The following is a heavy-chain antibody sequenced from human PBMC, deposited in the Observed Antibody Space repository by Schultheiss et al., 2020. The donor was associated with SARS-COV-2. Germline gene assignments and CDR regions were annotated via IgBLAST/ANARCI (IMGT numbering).Heavy chain of an antibody. CDR2: ISRSGSTI. CDR1: GFTFSSYS. CDR3: ARDLATLRGLGYFQH. V-gene: IGHV3-48*04. D-gene: IGHD3-10*01. J-gene: IGHJ1*01. Sequence: GGSLRLSCAASGFTFSSYSMDWVRQAPGKGLEWVSYISRSGSTIYYADSVKGRFTISRDNAKNSLYLQMNSLRGEDTAVYYCARDLATLRGLGYFQHWGQGTLVTVSS.